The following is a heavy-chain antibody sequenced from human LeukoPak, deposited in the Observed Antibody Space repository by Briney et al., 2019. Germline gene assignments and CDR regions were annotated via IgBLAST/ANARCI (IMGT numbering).Heavy chain of an antibody. CDR3: ARLHRHCSSTSCSDY. D-gene: IGHD2-2*01. CDR2: IYYSGST. CDR1: GRPISSSSYY. V-gene: IGHV4-39*01. J-gene: IGHJ4*02. Sequence: SDTLSLTCTVSGRPISSSSYYWRWIRQPPAKGLEWIGRIYYSGSTYYNPSLKSRVTISVDTSKTQFSLKLSSVTAADTAVYYCARLHRHCSSTSCSDYWGQGTLVTVSS.